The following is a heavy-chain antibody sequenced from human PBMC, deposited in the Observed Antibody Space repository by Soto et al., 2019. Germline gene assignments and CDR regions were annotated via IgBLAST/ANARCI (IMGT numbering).Heavy chain of an antibody. CDR2: IYYSGST. CDR1: GGSISSVFYY. CDR3: ARDRHEYCSGGSCYPIRNWFDP. V-gene: IGHV4-31*03. J-gene: IGHJ5*02. Sequence: SETLSLTCTVSGGSISSVFYYWSWIRQHPGKGLEWIGYIYYSGSTYYNPSLKSRVTISVDTSKNQFSLKLSSVTAADTAVYYCARDRHEYCSGGSCYPIRNWFDPWGQGTLVTVSS. D-gene: IGHD2-15*01.